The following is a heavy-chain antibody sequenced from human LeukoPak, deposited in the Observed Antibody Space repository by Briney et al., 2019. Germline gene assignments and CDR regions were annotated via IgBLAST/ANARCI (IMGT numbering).Heavy chain of an antibody. V-gene: IGHV3-9*01. J-gene: IGHJ4*02. CDR2: ISWNSGSI. CDR3: AKDFGADYYDSRGAFDY. Sequence: PGRSLRLSCAASGFTFDDYAMPWVRQAPGKGLEWVSGISWNSGSIGYADSVKGRFTISRDNAKNSLYLQMNSLRAEDTALYYCAKDFGADYYDSRGAFDYWGQGTLVTVSS. CDR1: GFTFDDYA. D-gene: IGHD3-22*01.